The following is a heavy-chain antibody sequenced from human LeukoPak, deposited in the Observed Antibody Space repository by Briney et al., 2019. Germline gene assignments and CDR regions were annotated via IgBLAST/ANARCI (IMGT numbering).Heavy chain of an antibody. CDR3: ARRGGSGRAFDY. CDR1: GASISGGTYY. CDR2: IYYTGST. J-gene: IGHJ4*01. V-gene: IGHV4-39*01. Sequence: LSETLSLTCSVSGASISGGTYYWGWVRQPPGKGLEWIGSIYYTGSTYDNPSLKSRVTISVDTSKNQFSLKLSSVTAADTAVYYCARRGGSGRAFDYWDHGTLVTVSS. D-gene: IGHD1-26*01.